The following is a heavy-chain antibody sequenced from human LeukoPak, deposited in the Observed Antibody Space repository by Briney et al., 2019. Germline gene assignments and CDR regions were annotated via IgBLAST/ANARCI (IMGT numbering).Heavy chain of an antibody. CDR1: GFTVSSNY. J-gene: IGHJ4*02. Sequence: GGSLRLSCAASGFTVSSNYMTWVRQAPGKGLEWVSVIYSGDSTYYTDSVKGRFTISRDSSKNTLYLQMNSLRAEDTAVYYCARDSTATTTDYWGQGALVTVSS. CDR2: IYSGDST. V-gene: IGHV3-53*01. D-gene: IGHD4-17*01. CDR3: ARDSTATTTDY.